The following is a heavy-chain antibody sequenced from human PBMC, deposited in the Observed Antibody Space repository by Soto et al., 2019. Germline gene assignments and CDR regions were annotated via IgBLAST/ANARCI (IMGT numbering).Heavy chain of an antibody. CDR2: LNPNSNNT. CDR1: GYTSTSFD. V-gene: IGHV1-8*02. D-gene: IGHD3-16*02. CDR3: IIGGVFVLDAFDI. J-gene: IGHJ3*02. Sequence: ASVKVSCKASGYTSTSFDINWVRQATGQGLEWMGWLNPNSNNTAYAQKFQGRVIMTWDTSRSTTYLELGSLRSEDTVVYYCIIGGVFVLDAFDIWGPGTMVTVSS.